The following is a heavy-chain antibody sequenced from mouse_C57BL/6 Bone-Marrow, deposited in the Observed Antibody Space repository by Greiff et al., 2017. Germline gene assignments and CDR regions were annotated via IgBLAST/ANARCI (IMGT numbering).Heavy chain of an antibody. J-gene: IGHJ2*01. Sequence: EVMLVESGGGLVKPGGSLKLSCAASGFNFSSYAMSWVRQTPEKRLEWVATISDGGSYTYYPDNVKGRFTISRDNAKNNLYLQMSHLKSEDTAMYYCARSVVATDYCDYWGQGTTLTVSS. D-gene: IGHD1-1*01. CDR2: ISDGGSYT. CDR3: ARSVVATDYCDY. V-gene: IGHV5-4*03. CDR1: GFNFSSYA.